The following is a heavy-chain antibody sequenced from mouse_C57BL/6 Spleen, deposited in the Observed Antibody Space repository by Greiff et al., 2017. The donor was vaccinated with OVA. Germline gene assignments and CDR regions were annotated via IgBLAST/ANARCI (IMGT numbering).Heavy chain of an antibody. V-gene: IGHV1-42*01. Sequence: EVKLMESGPELVKPGASVKISCKASGYSFTGYYMNWVKQSPEKSLEWIGEINPSTGGTTYNQKFKAKATLTVDKSSSPAYMQLKSLTSEDSAVYYCARGVDFDYWGQGTTLTVSS. CDR3: ARGVDFDY. D-gene: IGHD1-1*02. CDR1: GYSFTGYY. J-gene: IGHJ2*01. CDR2: INPSTGGT.